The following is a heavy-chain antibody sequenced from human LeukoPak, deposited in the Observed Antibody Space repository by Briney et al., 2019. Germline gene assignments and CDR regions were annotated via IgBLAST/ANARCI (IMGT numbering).Heavy chain of an antibody. D-gene: IGHD6-13*01. V-gene: IGHV4-59*08. CDR1: GGSISSYY. Sequence: SETLSLTCTVSGGSISSYYWSWVRQPPGKGLEWMGYIYYSGSTNYNPSLKSRVTISVDTSKNQFSLKLSSVTAADTAVYYFARQPIAAAGAPYFDYWGQGTLVTVSS. J-gene: IGHJ4*02. CDR2: IYYSGST. CDR3: ARQPIAAAGAPYFDY.